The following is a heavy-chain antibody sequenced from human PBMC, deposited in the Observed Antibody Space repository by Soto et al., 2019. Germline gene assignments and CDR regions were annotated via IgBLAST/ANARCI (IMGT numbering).Heavy chain of an antibody. CDR1: GFTFSTYA. V-gene: IGHV3-23*01. J-gene: IGHJ4*02. Sequence: EVQLLESGGALVQPGGSLRLSCAASGFTFSTYAMTWVRQAPGKGLDWVSAISGSGGRTYYADSVKGRFTISRDNSKNTLYLQMNSLRAEDTAGYYCAKERGSRGYYDYLGQGTLVTVSS. D-gene: IGHD3-10*01. CDR3: AKERGSRGYYDY. CDR2: ISGSGGRT.